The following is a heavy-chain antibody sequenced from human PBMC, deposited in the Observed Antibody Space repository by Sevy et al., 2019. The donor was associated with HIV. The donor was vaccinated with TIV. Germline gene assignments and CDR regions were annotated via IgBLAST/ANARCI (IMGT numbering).Heavy chain of an antibody. CDR3: ATTREYYEDNSGYLDY. CDR1: GKNLNDLP. D-gene: IGHD3-16*01. Sequence: ASVKGSCKVSGKNLNDLPMHWVRQAPGKGLEWMGRFDPEDGERIYAQKFQGRVTMTEDTSRDTAYMELNSLRSEDTAMYYCATTREYYEDNSGYLDYWGQGILVTVSS. J-gene: IGHJ4*02. V-gene: IGHV1-24*01. CDR2: FDPEDGER.